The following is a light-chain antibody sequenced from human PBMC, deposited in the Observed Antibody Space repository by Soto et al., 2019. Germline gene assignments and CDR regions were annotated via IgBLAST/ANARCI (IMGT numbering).Light chain of an antibody. V-gene: IGKV1-5*01. Sequence: DIQMTQSPSTLSASVGDRVTITCRASQSISSWLAWYQQKPGKAPKLLIYDASSLESGVPSRFSGSGSGTEFTLTISSLQPDHFATYYCQQYNSYSTFGQGTKVDI. CDR1: QSISSW. J-gene: IGKJ1*01. CDR2: DAS. CDR3: QQYNSYST.